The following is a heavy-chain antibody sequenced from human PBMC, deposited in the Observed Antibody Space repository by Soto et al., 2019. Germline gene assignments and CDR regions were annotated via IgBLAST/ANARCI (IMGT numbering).Heavy chain of an antibody. J-gene: IGHJ6*02. CDR3: AKVYVDGSSWYRYYFYYYGMDV. D-gene: IGHD6-13*01. CDR1: GFTFSSYA. CDR2: ISGSGGST. Sequence: PGGSLRLSCAASGFTFSSYAMSWVRQAPGKGLEWVSAISGSGGSTYYADSVKGRFTISRDNSKNTLYLQMNSLRAEDTAVYYCAKVYVDGSSWYRYYFYYYGMDVWGQGTTVTVSS. V-gene: IGHV3-23*01.